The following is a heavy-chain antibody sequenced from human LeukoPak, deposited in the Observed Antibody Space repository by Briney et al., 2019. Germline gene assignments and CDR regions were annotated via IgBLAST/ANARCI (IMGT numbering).Heavy chain of an antibody. J-gene: IGHJ4*02. CDR2: ISSSGSTI. CDR3: AISYDSSGYVFHDY. CDR1: GFTFSDYY. Sequence: GGSLRLSCSASGFTFSDYYMSWIRQAPGKGLEWVSYISSSGSTIYYADSVKGRFTISRDNAKNSLYLQMNSVRAEDTAVYYCAISYDSSGYVFHDYWGQGTLVTVSS. D-gene: IGHD3-22*01. V-gene: IGHV3-11*04.